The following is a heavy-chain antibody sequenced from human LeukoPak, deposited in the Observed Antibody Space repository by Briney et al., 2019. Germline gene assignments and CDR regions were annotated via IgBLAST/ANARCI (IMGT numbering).Heavy chain of an antibody. Sequence: GGSLRLSCAASGFTFSDYPMNWVRQAPAKGLEWVSSISGTSDYIYYADSVKGRFTIPRDNAKNSLYLQMNSLRAEDTALYYCARSFYDYSGPNWFDPWGQGTLVTVSS. CDR3: ARSFYDYSGPNWFDP. J-gene: IGHJ5*02. CDR2: ISGTSDYI. D-gene: IGHD3-16*01. V-gene: IGHV3-21*01. CDR1: GFTFSDYP.